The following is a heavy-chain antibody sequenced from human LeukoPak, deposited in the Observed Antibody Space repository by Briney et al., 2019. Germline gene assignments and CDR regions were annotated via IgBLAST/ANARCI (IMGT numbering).Heavy chain of an antibody. CDR2: IKQDGSEK. Sequence: GGSLRLSCEASGFTFSSYWMSWVRQAPGKGLEWVANIKQDGSEKYYVDSVKGRFTISRDNAKNSLYLQMNSLRGEDTAVYYCASLLRLGELSKWGQGTLVTVSS. D-gene: IGHD3-16*02. V-gene: IGHV3-7*01. CDR1: GFTFSSYW. J-gene: IGHJ4*02. CDR3: ASLLRLGELSK.